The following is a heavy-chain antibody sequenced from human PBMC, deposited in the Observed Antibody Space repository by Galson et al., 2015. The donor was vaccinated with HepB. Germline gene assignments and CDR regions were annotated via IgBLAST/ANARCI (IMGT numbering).Heavy chain of an antibody. Sequence: SVKVSCKASGYSFINYGISWVRQAPGQGLEWMGWISAYNGNTKYVQKFQGRVTMTTDISTNTVYMEVRSLRPDDTAVYYCARDALYYASWSDSFPSGFDYYYYYYMDVWGKGTTVTVSS. CDR2: ISAYNGNT. CDR3: ARDALYYASWSDSFPSGFDYYYYYYMDV. V-gene: IGHV1-18*01. CDR1: GYSFINYG. J-gene: IGHJ6*03. D-gene: IGHD3-3*01.